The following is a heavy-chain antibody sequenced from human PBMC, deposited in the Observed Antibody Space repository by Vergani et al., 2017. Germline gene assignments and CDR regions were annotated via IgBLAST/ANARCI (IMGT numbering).Heavy chain of an antibody. CDR1: GYTFTDPY. D-gene: IGHD4-17*01. V-gene: IGHV1-69-2*01. CDR2: VDPEDGET. Sequence: EVQLVQSGAEVKKPGATMKISCKVSGYTFTDPYMHWVKQAPVKGLEWMGLVDPEDGETIYAEKFKGRVTIAADTSTDTAHLELSSLRSEDTAVYYCSTPQTVTTGGMEVWGQGTTVIVSS. J-gene: IGHJ6*02. CDR3: STPQTVTTGGMEV.